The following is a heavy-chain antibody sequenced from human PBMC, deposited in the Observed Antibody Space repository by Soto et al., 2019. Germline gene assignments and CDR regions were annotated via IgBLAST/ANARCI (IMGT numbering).Heavy chain of an antibody. Sequence: QVQLVQSGAEVKKPGSSVKVSCKASGGTFSSYAISWVRQAPGQGLEWMGGIIPIFGTANYAQKFQGRVTITADESTSTDYMELISLRSEDTAVYYCARGGYCRSTSCYNEDNWFDPWGQGTLGTVSS. D-gene: IGHD2-2*02. CDR3: ARGGYCRSTSCYNEDNWFDP. CDR2: IIPIFGTA. V-gene: IGHV1-69*01. J-gene: IGHJ5*02. CDR1: GGTFSSYA.